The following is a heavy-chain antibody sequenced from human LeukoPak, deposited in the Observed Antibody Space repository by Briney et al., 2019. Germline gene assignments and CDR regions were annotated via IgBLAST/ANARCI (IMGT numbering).Heavy chain of an antibody. J-gene: IGHJ4*02. Sequence: PSETLSLTCTVSGGSISSGDYYWSWIRQPPGKGLEWIGYIYYSGSTYYNPSLKSRVTISVDTSKNQFSLKLSSVTAADTAVYYCARAPQRFSPSSGYYYPYYYFDYWGQGTLVTVSS. D-gene: IGHD3-22*01. V-gene: IGHV4-30-4*01. CDR1: GGSISSGDYY. CDR3: ARAPQRFSPSSGYYYPYYYFDY. CDR2: IYYSGST.